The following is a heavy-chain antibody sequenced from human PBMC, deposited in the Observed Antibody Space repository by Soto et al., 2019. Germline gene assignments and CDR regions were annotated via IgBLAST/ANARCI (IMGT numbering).Heavy chain of an antibody. D-gene: IGHD2-8*02. CDR1: GFRFSNSA. V-gene: IGHV3-23*01. CDR2: IGASGGTT. CDR3: TGALITVVSAGHFDP. Sequence: EVQLLESGGGLVQPGGSLRLSCAASGFRFSNSAMCWVGQAPGKGLEWVSVIGASGGTTYSADSVKGRFTISRDNSNNTLYLQMNSLRAEDTAVYYCTGALITVVSAGHFDPWGQGTLVTVSS. J-gene: IGHJ5*02.